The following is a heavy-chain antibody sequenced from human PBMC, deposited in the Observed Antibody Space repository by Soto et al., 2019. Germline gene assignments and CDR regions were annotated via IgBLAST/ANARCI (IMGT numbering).Heavy chain of an antibody. V-gene: IGHV3-23*01. Sequence: EVQLLESGGGLVHPGGSLRLSCEASGFTFSSYAMNWVRQGPGKGLEWVSTIRGTGGTTKYADSVKVRFTISRDNSKNTLYLQMNSLRAEDTAVFYCAKENGTYSFYLASWGQGTPVTVSS. D-gene: IGHD3-16*02. CDR1: GFTFSSYA. CDR2: IRGTGGTT. CDR3: AKENGTYSFYLAS. J-gene: IGHJ4*02.